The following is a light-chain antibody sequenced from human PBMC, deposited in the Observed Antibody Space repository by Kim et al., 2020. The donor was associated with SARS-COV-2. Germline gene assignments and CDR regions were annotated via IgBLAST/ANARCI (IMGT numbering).Light chain of an antibody. CDR2: SVS. CDR1: QTMTNY. CDR3: KQSYSYPYS. Sequence: SASVGDRANITCRASQTMTNYLNWYQQKPGKAPRLLIYSVSKVQTGVPSRFSGGGSGTEFTLNISGLQPEDFTSYFCKQSYSYPYSFGQGTKLEIK. J-gene: IGKJ2*03. V-gene: IGKV1-39*01.